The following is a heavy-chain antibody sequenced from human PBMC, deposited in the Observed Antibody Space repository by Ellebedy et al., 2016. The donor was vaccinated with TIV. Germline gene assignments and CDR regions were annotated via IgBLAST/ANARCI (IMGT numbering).Heavy chain of an antibody. J-gene: IGHJ4*02. CDR3: ARKGKE. CDR1: GFIFDDYG. Sequence: GESLKISCAVSGFIFDDYGMSWVRQAPGKGLEWVSGIHWNGDKIGYAESVKGRFTISRDNAKNSLYLQMNSLRGEDTALYYCARKGKEWGQGTLVTVSS. V-gene: IGHV3-20*04. CDR2: IHWNGDKI.